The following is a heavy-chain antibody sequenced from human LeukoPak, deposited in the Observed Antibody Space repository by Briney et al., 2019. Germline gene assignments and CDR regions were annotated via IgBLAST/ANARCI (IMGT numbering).Heavy chain of an antibody. Sequence: GGSLRLSCAASGFTFDDYAMHWVRQAPGKGLEWDSGISWNSGSIGYADSVKGRFTISRDNAKNSLYLQMNSLRAEDMALYYCAKDISTEGFDYWGQGTLVTVSS. D-gene: IGHD6-13*01. J-gene: IGHJ4*02. CDR3: AKDISTEGFDY. CDR1: GFTFDDYA. CDR2: ISWNSGSI. V-gene: IGHV3-9*03.